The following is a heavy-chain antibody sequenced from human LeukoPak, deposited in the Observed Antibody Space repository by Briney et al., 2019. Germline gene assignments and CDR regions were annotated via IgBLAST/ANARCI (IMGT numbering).Heavy chain of an antibody. V-gene: IGHV4-39*01. J-gene: IGHJ1*01. Sequence: KPSQTLSLTYTVSGGSISRRGYYWSWIRQPPGKGLEWIGSIYYSGSTYYNPSLKSRVTISVDTSKNQFSLKLSSVTAADTAVYYCARHLGPEYFQHWGQGTLVTVSS. CDR1: GGSISRRGYY. CDR2: IYYSGST. CDR3: ARHLGPEYFQH.